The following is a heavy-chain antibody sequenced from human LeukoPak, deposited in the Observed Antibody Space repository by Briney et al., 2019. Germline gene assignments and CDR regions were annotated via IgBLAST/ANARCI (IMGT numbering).Heavy chain of an antibody. CDR1: GFTFSSYA. V-gene: IGHV3-23*01. Sequence: GGFLRLSCAASGFTFSSYAMSWVRQAPGRGLEWVSAISSSGSSTHYADSVKGRLTISRDNSKNTLYLQMNSLRAEDTAVYYCAKDRGEISGSYRVSVYYFDYWGQGTLVTVSS. J-gene: IGHJ4*02. D-gene: IGHD1-26*01. CDR3: AKDRGEISGSYRVSVYYFDY. CDR2: ISSSGSST.